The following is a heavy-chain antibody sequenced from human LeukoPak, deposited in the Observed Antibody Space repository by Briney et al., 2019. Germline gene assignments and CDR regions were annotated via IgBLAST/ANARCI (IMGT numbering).Heavy chain of an antibody. CDR2: ISAYNGNT. CDR1: GYTFTSYG. D-gene: IGHD3-22*01. CDR3: ARDQAYYYDSSGYYYGDY. J-gene: IGHJ4*02. Sequence: ASVKVSCKASGYTFTSYGISWVRQAPGQGLEWIGWISAYNGNTNYAQKLQGRVTMTTDTSTSTAYMELRSLRSDDTAVYYCARDQAYYYDSSGYYYGDYWGQGTLVTVSS. V-gene: IGHV1-18*01.